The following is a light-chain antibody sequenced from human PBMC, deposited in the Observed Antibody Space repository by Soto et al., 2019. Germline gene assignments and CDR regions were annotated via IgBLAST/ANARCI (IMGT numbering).Light chain of an antibody. CDR2: RNN. Sequence: QSVLTQPPSASETPGQRVTISCSGSSSNIGSNYVYWYQQLPGTAPKLLIYRNNQRPSGVPDRFSGSKSGTSVSLAISGLRSEDEADYYCAAWDDSLTALLFGGGTKLTVL. V-gene: IGLV1-47*01. J-gene: IGLJ2*01. CDR3: AAWDDSLTALL. CDR1: SSNIGSNY.